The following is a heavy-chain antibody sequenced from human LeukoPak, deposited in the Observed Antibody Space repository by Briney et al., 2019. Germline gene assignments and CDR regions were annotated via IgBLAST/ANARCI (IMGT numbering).Heavy chain of an antibody. J-gene: IGHJ6*02. Sequence: GGSLRLSCAASGFTFITYAMTWVRQAPGRGLEWVSSINNIGGSTYYAGSVKGRFTISRDNSKNTLYLEMNSLRAEDTAIYFCAKGSIVRTIGDMDVWGQGTTVSVSS. CDR1: GFTFITYA. V-gene: IGHV3-23*01. CDR2: INNIGGST. D-gene: IGHD5-12*01. CDR3: AKGSIVRTIGDMDV.